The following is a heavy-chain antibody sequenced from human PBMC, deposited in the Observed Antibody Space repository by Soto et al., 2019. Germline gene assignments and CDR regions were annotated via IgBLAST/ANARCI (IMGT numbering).Heavy chain of an antibody. D-gene: IGHD3-10*02. CDR2: ISPIFGSP. V-gene: IGHV1-69*01. CDR1: GGTLNNYA. CDR3: ARVYVPLSGRELPPFYFCY. J-gene: IGHJ4*02. Sequence: QLSLVQSGAEVKNPGSAVKVSCKTSGGTLNNYAISWVRQAPGQRLEGIGQISPIFGSPNYAQNFQGRLTVTADESTSTGYIELTSLRFEDTAVYYGARVYVPLSGRELPPFYFCYWGPGALVPVAS.